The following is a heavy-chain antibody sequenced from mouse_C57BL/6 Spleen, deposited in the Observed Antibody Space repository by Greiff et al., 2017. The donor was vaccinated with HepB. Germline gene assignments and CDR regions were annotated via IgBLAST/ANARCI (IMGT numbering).Heavy chain of an antibody. CDR3: TRVGYDGSWYFDV. CDR2: ISSGGDYI. D-gene: IGHD2-2*01. CDR1: GFTFSSYA. Sequence: EVKVVESGEGLVKPGGSLKLSCAASGFTFSSYAMSWVRQTPEKRLEWVAYISSGGDYIYYADTVKGRFTISRDNARNTLYLQMSSLKSEDTAMYYCTRVGYDGSWYFDVWGTGTTVTVSS. J-gene: IGHJ1*03. V-gene: IGHV5-9-1*02.